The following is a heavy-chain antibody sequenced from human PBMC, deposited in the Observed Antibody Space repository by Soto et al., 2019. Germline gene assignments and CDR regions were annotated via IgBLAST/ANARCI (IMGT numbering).Heavy chain of an antibody. CDR2: ISGSGGST. CDR3: AKDSRPYYYDSIYYYYYGMDV. D-gene: IGHD3-22*01. Sequence: EVQLLESGGGLVQPGGSLRLSCAASGFTFSSYAMSWVRQAPGKGLEWVSAISGSGGSTYYADSVKGRFTISRDNSKNTLYLHMNSLRAEDTAVYYCAKDSRPYYYDSIYYYYYGMDVWGQGTTVTVSS. V-gene: IGHV3-23*01. J-gene: IGHJ6*02. CDR1: GFTFSSYA.